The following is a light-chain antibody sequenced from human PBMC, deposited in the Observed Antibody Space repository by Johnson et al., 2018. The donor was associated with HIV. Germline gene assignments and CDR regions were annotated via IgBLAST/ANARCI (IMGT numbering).Light chain of an antibody. CDR3: GTWDSSLSAGGV. V-gene: IGLV1-51*01. J-gene: IGLJ1*01. CDR1: SSNIGNNS. CDR2: DNN. Sequence: QSVLTQPPSVSAAPGQKVTISCSGSSSNIGNNSVSWYQQVPGTAPKLLIYDNNKRPSGIPDRFSGSKSGTSATLGITGLQTGEEADYYCGTWDSSLSAGGVFGTGTEVTVL.